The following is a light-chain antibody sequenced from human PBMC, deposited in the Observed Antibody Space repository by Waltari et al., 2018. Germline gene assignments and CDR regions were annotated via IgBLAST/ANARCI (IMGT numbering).Light chain of an antibody. CDR3: QQSYSTPVT. J-gene: IGKJ5*01. CDR1: QSISSY. CDR2: ATS. Sequence: DIQMIQSPSSLSASVGDRVTITCRASQSISSYLNWYQQNPGKAPKLLIYATSSLQSGVPSRFSGSGSGTDFTLTISSLQPEDFATYYCQQSYSTPVTFGQGTRLEIK. V-gene: IGKV1-39*01.